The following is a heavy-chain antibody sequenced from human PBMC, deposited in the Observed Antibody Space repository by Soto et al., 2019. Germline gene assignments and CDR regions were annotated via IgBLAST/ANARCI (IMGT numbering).Heavy chain of an antibody. J-gene: IGHJ6*02. Sequence: GGSLRLSCTGSGFTFGFPFGDYAVTWVRQAPGKGLEWVGFIRGRAYRGTTEYAASVQGRFSISRNDSKSIAHLEMNSLKIEDTAVYYCARGLYCSRTTCHRGVGMDVWGQGTTVTVSS. CDR1: GFTFGFPFGDYA. CDR3: ARGLYCSRTTCHRGVGMDV. D-gene: IGHD2-2*01. CDR2: IRGRAYRGTT. V-gene: IGHV3-49*04.